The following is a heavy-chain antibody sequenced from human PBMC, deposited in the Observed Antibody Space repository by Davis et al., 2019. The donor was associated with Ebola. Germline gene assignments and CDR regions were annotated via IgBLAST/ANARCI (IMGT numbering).Heavy chain of an antibody. CDR3: ARGDCSGGSCYRVYYYYGMDV. V-gene: IGHV1-69*13. Sequence: SVKVSCKASGYTFTSYGITWVRQAPGQGLEWMGGIIPIFGTANYAQKFQGRVTITADESTSTAYMELSSLRSEDTAVYYCARGDCSGGSCYRVYYYYGMDVWGQGTTVTVSS. D-gene: IGHD2-15*01. CDR2: IIPIFGTA. CDR1: GYTFTSYG. J-gene: IGHJ6*02.